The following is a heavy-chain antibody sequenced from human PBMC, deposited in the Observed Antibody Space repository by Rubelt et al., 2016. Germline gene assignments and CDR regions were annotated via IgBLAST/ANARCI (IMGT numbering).Heavy chain of an antibody. CDR3: ARDRNWGRSDWYLDL. J-gene: IGHJ2*01. Sequence: QVQLVESGGGEVQPGRSLRLSCTASGFTFRNYGMHWVRQAPGKGLEWVAVIWYDGSNNRFADSVKGRFTISRANSKNILWLQRNSLSAEDTAVYQCARDRNWGRSDWYLDLWGRGTLVTVSS. V-gene: IGHV3-33*01. CDR1: GFTFRNYG. CDR2: IWYDGSNN. D-gene: IGHD7-27*01.